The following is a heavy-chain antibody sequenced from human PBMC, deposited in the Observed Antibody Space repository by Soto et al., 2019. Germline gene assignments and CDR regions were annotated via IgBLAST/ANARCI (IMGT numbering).Heavy chain of an antibody. CDR3: VKDRDPGGIWTFDS. Sequence: EVQLLEHGGQLVQPGESLRLSCAASGFTFRTFTMNWVRQAPGKGLEWVSGIIGGDGDKFYSDSVKGRFTISRDNSKDMLFLQMSSLRVDDTAVYYCVKDRDPGGIWTFDSWGQGTLVTVST. J-gene: IGHJ5*01. D-gene: IGHD3-9*01. CDR2: IIGGDGDK. V-gene: IGHV3-23*01. CDR1: GFTFRTFT.